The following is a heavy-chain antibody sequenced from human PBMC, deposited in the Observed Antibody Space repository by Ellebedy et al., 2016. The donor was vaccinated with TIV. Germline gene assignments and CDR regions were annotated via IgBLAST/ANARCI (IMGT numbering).Heavy chain of an antibody. V-gene: IGHV4-39*07. CDR1: GGSISSSSYY. D-gene: IGHD2-15*01. CDR3: ARAKPLVVPSDNYFDY. Sequence: SETLSLTCTVSGGSISSSSYYWGWIRQPPGKGLEWIGSIYYSGSTYYNPSLKSRVTISVDTSKNQFSLKLSSVTAADTAVYYCARAKPLVVPSDNYFDYWGQGTLVTVSS. CDR2: IYYSGST. J-gene: IGHJ4*02.